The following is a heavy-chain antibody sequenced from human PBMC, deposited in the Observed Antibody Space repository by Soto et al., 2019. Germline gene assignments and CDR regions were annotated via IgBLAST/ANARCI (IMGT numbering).Heavy chain of an antibody. D-gene: IGHD6-13*01. CDR1: GSPFTTYP. J-gene: IGHJ4*02. CDR3: AKGIAPAGHWY. CDR2: ISGSGGST. V-gene: IGHV3-23*01. Sequence: EVQLLESGGGLVQPGGPLNLSWAPSGSPFTTYPMSWAPRAQGRGLEWASAISGSGGSTNYADSVKGRFTISRDNSKNTLYLQMNSLRAEDTAVYYCAKGIAPAGHWYWGQGTLVTVSS.